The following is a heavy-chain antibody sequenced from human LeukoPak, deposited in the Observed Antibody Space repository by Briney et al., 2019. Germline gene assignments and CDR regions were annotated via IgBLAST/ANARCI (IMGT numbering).Heavy chain of an antibody. D-gene: IGHD2-2*01. CDR1: GFTFSDYY. CDR2: ISSSGSTI. V-gene: IGHV3-11*01. J-gene: IGHJ6*02. CDR3: ARDNRIVVVPAAGYGMDV. Sequence: GGSLRLSCAASGFTFSDYYMSGIRQAPGKGLEWVSYISSSGSTIYYADSVKGRFTISRDNAKNSLYLQMNSLRAEDTAVYYCARDNRIVVVPAAGYGMDVWGQGTTVTVSS.